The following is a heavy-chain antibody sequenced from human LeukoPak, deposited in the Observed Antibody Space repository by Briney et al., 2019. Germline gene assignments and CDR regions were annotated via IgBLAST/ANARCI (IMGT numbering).Heavy chain of an antibody. V-gene: IGHV4-31*03. CDR3: ARDLGPMSQSSSWFFDL. CDR1: GGSISSGGYY. Sequence: SQSLSLTCTVSGGSISSGGYYWSWIRQHPGKGLEWIGYIDYSGSTYYNPSLKSRVTISVDTSKNQFSLHLRSVTAADTAVYYCARDLGPMSQSSSWFFDLWGRGTLVTVAS. CDR2: IDYSGST. J-gene: IGHJ2*01. D-gene: IGHD3/OR15-3a*01.